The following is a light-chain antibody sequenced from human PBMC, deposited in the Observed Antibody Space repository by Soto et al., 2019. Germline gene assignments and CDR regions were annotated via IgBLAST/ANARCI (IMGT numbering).Light chain of an antibody. J-gene: IGLJ2*01. Sequence: QSALTQPPSASGSPGQSVTISCTGTSSDVGGYTYVSWYQQHPGKAPKLMIYDVSKRPSGVPDRFSGSKSGNTASLTVSGVQAEDEADYYCSSYAGSNGVVFGGGTQLTVL. V-gene: IGLV2-8*01. CDR2: DVS. CDR3: SSYAGSNGVV. CDR1: SSDVGGYTY.